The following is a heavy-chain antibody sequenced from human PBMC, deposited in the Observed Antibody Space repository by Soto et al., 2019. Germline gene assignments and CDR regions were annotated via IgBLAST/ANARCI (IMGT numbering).Heavy chain of an antibody. D-gene: IGHD2-21*02. CDR1: GFTFSSYD. J-gene: IGHJ4*02. CDR3: ARARALVTSDYFDY. Sequence: QVQLVQSGGGVVQPGRSLRLSCAASGFTFSSYDMHWVRQAPGKGLEWVAIISYDGSNKYYADSVKGRFTISRDNSKNTLYRQMNSLRVEDTAVYYCARARALVTSDYFDYWGQGTLVTVSS. V-gene: IGHV3-33*01. CDR2: ISYDGSNK.